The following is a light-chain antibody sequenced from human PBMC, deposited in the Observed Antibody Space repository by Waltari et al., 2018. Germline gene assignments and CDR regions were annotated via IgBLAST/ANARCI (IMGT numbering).Light chain of an antibody. CDR3: SSYTNTNTFVL. CDR2: DVS. Sequence: QSALPQPASVSGSPGPSIPISCIGTRTEIGAYNYLSLYQQYPGKAPKLRIFDVSKRPSGVSDRFSASKSANTASLTISGLQAEDEADYYCSSYTNTNTFVLFGGGTKVTVL. J-gene: IGLJ2*01. CDR1: RTEIGAYNY. V-gene: IGLV2-14*03.